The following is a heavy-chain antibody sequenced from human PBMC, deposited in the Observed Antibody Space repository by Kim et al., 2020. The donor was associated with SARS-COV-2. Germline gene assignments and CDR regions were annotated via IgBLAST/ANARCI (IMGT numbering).Heavy chain of an antibody. D-gene: IGHD1-26*01. CDR3: AREGVGAEDGMDV. V-gene: IGHV1-69*13. CDR1: GGTFSSYA. CDR2: IIPIFGTA. Sequence: SVKVSCKASGGTFSSYAISWVRQAPGQGLEWMGGIIPIFGTANYAQKFQGRVTITADESTSTAYMELSSLRSEDTAVYYCAREGVGAEDGMDVWGQGTTVTVSS. J-gene: IGHJ6*02.